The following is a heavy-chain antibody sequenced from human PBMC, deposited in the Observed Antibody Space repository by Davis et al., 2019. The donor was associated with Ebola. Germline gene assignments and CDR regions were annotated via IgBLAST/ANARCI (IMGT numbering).Heavy chain of an antibody. Sequence: GESLKISCAASGFTVSSNYMSWVRQAPGKGLEWVSVIYSGGSTYYADSVKGRFTISRDNSRNTLYLQMNNLRAEETAVYYCATEGGVGALDYWGQGTLVTVSS. CDR2: IYSGGST. J-gene: IGHJ4*02. CDR1: GFTVSSNY. V-gene: IGHV3-53*01. D-gene: IGHD1-26*01. CDR3: ATEGGVGALDY.